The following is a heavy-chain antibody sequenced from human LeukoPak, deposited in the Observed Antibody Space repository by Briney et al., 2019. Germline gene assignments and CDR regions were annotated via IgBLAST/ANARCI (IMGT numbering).Heavy chain of an antibody. CDR1: GFTFSTYS. V-gene: IGHV3-48*02. CDR2: IPSGSGTI. J-gene: IGHJ4*02. D-gene: IGHD2-2*01. CDR3: ARRTSLSGLDY. Sequence: GGSLRLSCAASGFTFSTYSMTWVRQAPGKGLEWLSYIPSGSGTIYYADSVKGRFTISRDNAKNSLYLQMNNLRDAHTAVYYCARRTSLSGLDYWGQGTLVTVSS.